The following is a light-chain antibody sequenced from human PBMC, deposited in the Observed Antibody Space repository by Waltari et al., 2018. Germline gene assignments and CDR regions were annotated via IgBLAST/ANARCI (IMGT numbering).Light chain of an antibody. Sequence: QSALTQPASQSGSAGQSMTIARTGASSAVGTYALSSWYQHYPGKGPKLMIHEGNKRPSGCSNRFSGSRCGNTASLTISGLQDEDEAEYYCFSYAGSNTWLFGGGTKLTVL. CDR3: FSYAGSNTWL. V-gene: IGLV2-23*01. CDR1: SSAVGTYAL. CDR2: EGN. J-gene: IGLJ3*02.